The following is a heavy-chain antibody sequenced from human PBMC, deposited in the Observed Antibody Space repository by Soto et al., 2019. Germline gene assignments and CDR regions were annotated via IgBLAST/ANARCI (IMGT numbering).Heavy chain of an antibody. CDR1: GGSVSSGSYY. D-gene: IGHD2-21*02. Sequence: SETLSLTCTVSGGSVSSGSYYWSWIRQPPGKGLEWIGYVYYSGSTNYNPSLKSRVTISVDTSKNQFSLKLSSVTAADTAVYYCARAREYCGGDCYSTDFDYWGQGTRVTVSS. V-gene: IGHV4-61*01. CDR2: VYYSGST. CDR3: ARAREYCGGDCYSTDFDY. J-gene: IGHJ4*02.